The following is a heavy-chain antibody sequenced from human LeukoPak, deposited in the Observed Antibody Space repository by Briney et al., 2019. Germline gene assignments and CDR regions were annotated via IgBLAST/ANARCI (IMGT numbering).Heavy chain of an antibody. V-gene: IGHV4-34*01. CDR1: GGSFSGYY. CDR2: INHSGRT. J-gene: IGHJ6*03. D-gene: IGHD3-10*01. Sequence: SETLSPTCAVYGGSFSGYYWSWIRQPTGKGLEWIGEINHSGRTNYNPSLKSRVTISVDTSKNQFSLKLSSVTAADTAVYYCARHVRYYGSGSYYTDRYYYYYMDVWGKGTTVTISS. CDR3: ARHVRYYGSGSYYTDRYYYYYMDV.